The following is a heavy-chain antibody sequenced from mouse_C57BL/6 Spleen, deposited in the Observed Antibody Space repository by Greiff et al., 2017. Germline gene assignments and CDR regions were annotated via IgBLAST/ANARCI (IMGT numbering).Heavy chain of an antibody. CDR1: GYTFTSYW. J-gene: IGHJ4*01. D-gene: IGHD1-1*01. Sequence: QVQLQQPGAELVKPGASVKLSCKASGYTFTSYWMPWVKQRPGRGLEWIGRIDPSRGGTNYNEKFKSKVTLTVDKSSSTAYMQLSSLTSADYAVYYCARSGADDYGRYAMDYWGQGTSVTVSS. CDR2: IDPSRGGT. CDR3: ARSGADDYGRYAMDY. V-gene: IGHV1-72*01.